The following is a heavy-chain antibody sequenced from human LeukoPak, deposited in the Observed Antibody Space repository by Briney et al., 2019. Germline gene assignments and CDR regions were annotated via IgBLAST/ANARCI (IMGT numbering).Heavy chain of an antibody. Sequence: GESLKISCKGSGYSFTSYWIGWVRQIPGKGLEWMGIIYPGDSDTRYSTSFQGQVTISADKSISTAYLQWSSMKASDTAMYYCARSFYSAPDWFDPWGREPWSPSPQ. J-gene: IGHJ5*02. CDR2: IYPGDSDT. D-gene: IGHD3-3*02. V-gene: IGHV5-51*01. CDR1: GYSFTSYW. CDR3: ARSFYSAPDWFDP.